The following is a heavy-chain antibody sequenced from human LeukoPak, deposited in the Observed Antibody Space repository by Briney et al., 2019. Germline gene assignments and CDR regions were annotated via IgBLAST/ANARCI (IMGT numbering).Heavy chain of an antibody. D-gene: IGHD1-26*01. CDR2: ISSSSTTI. CDR3: AKTVVGYAKLNAFDI. J-gene: IGHJ3*02. V-gene: IGHV3-48*01. Sequence: GGSLRLSCTASGFTFSLYNMNWVRQAPGKGLEWLSYISSSSTTIHYADSVRGRFTISRDNAKNSLYLQMNSLRAEDTAVYYCAKTVVGYAKLNAFDIWGQGTMVTVSS. CDR1: GFTFSLYN.